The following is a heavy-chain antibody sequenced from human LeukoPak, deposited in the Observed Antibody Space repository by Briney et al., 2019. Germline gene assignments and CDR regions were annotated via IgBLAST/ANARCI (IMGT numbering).Heavy chain of an antibody. CDR3: ATVYWHVNAEYFQD. Sequence: GGSLRLSCAVSGITLSNYGMSWVRKAPGKGLEWVAGMSGSGGGTNYADSVKGRFTVSRDNSKNILYLQMKSLRAEDTAVYYRATVYWHVNAEYFQDWGQGTLVTVSS. J-gene: IGHJ1*01. V-gene: IGHV3-23*01. CDR2: MSGSGGGT. CDR1: GITLSNYG. D-gene: IGHD2-15*01.